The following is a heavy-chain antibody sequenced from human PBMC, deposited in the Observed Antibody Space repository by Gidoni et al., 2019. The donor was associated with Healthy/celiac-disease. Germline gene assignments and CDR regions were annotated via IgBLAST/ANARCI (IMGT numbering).Heavy chain of an antibody. CDR2: ISSSSSYI. V-gene: IGHV3-21*01. CDR3: ARGGYYDLKGAFDI. CDR1: GFPFSSYS. Sequence: EVQLVESGGGLVKPGGSLRLSCAASGFPFSSYSMNWVRQAPGKGLEWVSSISSSSSYIYYADSVKGRFTISRDNAKNSLYLQMNSLRAEDTAVYYCARGGYYDLKGAFDIWGQGTMVTVSS. D-gene: IGHD3-22*01. J-gene: IGHJ3*02.